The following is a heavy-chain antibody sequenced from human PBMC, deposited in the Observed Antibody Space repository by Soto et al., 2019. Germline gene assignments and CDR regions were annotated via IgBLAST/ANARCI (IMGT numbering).Heavy chain of an antibody. CDR3: ASPGLLINYDFWSGYYRFDY. CDR1: GGTFSSYA. CDR2: IIPIFCTA. D-gene: IGHD3-3*01. J-gene: IGHJ4*02. Sequence: QVQLVQSGAEVKKPGSSVKVSCKASGGTFSSYAISWVRQAPGQGLEWMGGIIPIFCTANYAQKFQGRVTITADKSTSTAYMELSSLRSEDTAVYYCASPGLLINYDFWSGYYRFDYWGQGTLVTVSS. V-gene: IGHV1-69*06.